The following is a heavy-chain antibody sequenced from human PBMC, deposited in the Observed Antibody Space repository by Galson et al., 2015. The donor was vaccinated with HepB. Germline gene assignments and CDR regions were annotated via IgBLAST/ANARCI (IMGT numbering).Heavy chain of an antibody. CDR2: ISGSGGST. Sequence: SLRLSCAASGFTFSSYAMSWVRQAPGKGLEWVSAISGSGGSTYYADSVKGRFTISRDNSKNTLYLQMNSLRAEDTAVYYCAKWGLSSGWYMYYFDYWGQGTLVTVSS. J-gene: IGHJ4*02. CDR3: AKWGLSSGWYMYYFDY. CDR1: GFTFSSYA. V-gene: IGHV3-23*01. D-gene: IGHD6-19*01.